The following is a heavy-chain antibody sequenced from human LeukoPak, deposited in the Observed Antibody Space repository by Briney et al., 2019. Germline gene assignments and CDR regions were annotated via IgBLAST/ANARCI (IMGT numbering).Heavy chain of an antibody. Sequence: GASVKVSCKASGCTFTSYDINWVRQATGQGLEWMGWMNPNSGNTGYAQKFQGRVTMTRNTSISTAYMELSSLRSEDTAVYYCARVRYSSGWWLIDYWGQGTLVTVSS. V-gene: IGHV1-8*01. CDR2: MNPNSGNT. CDR1: GCTFTSYD. D-gene: IGHD6-19*01. CDR3: ARVRYSSGWWLIDY. J-gene: IGHJ4*02.